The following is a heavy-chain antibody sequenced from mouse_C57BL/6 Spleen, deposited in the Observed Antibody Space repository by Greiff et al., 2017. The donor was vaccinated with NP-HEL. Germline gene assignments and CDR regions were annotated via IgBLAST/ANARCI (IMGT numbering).Heavy chain of an antibody. CDR3: ARSNYSNSAWFAY. V-gene: IGHV14-3*01. D-gene: IGHD2-5*01. CDR2: IDPANGNT. Sequence: EVKLVESVAELVRPGASVKLSCTASGFNIKNTYMHWVKQRPEQGLEWIGRIDPANGNTKYAPKFQGKATITADTSSNTAYLQLSSLTSEDTAIYYCARSNYSNSAWFAYWGQGTLVTVSA. CDR1: GFNIKNTY. J-gene: IGHJ3*01.